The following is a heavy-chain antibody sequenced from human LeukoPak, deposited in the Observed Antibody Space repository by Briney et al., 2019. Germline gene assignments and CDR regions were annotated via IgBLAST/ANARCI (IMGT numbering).Heavy chain of an antibody. V-gene: IGHV3-23*01. CDR1: GFTFSSYA. Sequence: GGSLRLSCVASGFTFSSYAMSWVRQAPGKGLEWVSAISGSGGSTYYADSVKGRFTISRDNSKNTLYLQMNSLRAEDTAVYYCVKKDIVVVPAVTDYWGQGTLVAVSS. CDR2: ISGSGGST. D-gene: IGHD2-2*01. CDR3: VKKDIVVVPAVTDY. J-gene: IGHJ4*02.